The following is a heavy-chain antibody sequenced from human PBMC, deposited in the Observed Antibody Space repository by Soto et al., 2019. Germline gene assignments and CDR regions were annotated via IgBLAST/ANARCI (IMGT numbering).Heavy chain of an antibody. J-gene: IGHJ6*02. Sequence: QVQLVESGGGVVQSGRSLRLSCAASGFTFSSYGIHWVRQAPGKGLEWVAVISNDGSNKYYADSVKGRFTISRDNSKNTLYLQRNSLRVADTAVYYCAKGAGSSWYYGMDVWGQGTTVTVSS. V-gene: IGHV3-30*18. CDR1: GFTFSSYG. D-gene: IGHD6-13*01. CDR2: ISNDGSNK. CDR3: AKGAGSSWYYGMDV.